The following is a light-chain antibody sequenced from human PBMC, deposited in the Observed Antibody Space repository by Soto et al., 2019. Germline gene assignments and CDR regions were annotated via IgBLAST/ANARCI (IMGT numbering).Light chain of an antibody. CDR1: QDISNY. CDR2: GAS. Sequence: DIQMTQSPSSLSASVGNRVIITFRASQDISNYLAWYQQKPGKVPKLLIYGASTLQSGVPSRFSGSGSGTDFTLPISSLQPEDVATYYCQKHNSAPLFGGGTKVEIK. J-gene: IGKJ4*01. V-gene: IGKV1-27*01. CDR3: QKHNSAPL.